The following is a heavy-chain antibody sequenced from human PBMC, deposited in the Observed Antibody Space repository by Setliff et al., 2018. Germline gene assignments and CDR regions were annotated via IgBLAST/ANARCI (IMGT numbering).Heavy chain of an antibody. CDR3: RLAHCSTTSCEEALDY. J-gene: IGHJ4*02. Sequence: SETLSLTCSVSGGSISSMSYYWGWTRQPPGKGLEWIGSIYHSGSSYYNSSLRSRVTISVDTSKNQFSLILRSVTAADTAVYYFRLAHCSTTSCEEALDYWSQGTLVTV. V-gene: IGHV4-39*07. CDR1: GGSISSMSYY. D-gene: IGHD2-2*01. CDR2: IYHSGSS.